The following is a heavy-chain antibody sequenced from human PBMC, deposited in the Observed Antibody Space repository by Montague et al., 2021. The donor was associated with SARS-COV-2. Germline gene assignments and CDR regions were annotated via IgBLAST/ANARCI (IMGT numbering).Heavy chain of an antibody. D-gene: IGHD3-9*01. CDR3: ARVYYDISAMDV. V-gene: IGHV4-61*01. J-gene: IGHJ6*02. CDR1: GGSVSSDSYY. CDR2: FYYSGST. Sequence: SETLSLTCTVSGGSVSSDSYYWSWIRQPPGKGLEWIGYFYYSGSTNYNPSLKSRVTISVDTSKNQFSLKLTSATAADTAVYFCARVYYDISAMDVWGQGTTVTVSS.